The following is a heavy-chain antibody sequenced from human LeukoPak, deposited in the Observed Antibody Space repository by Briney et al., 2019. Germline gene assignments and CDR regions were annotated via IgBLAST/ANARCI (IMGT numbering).Heavy chain of an antibody. CDR3: AKGGRYDFWSGYHPMIQTPPT. CDR2: ISGSGGST. D-gene: IGHD3-3*01. V-gene: IGHV3-23*01. J-gene: IGHJ5*02. CDR1: GFTFSSYA. Sequence: GGSLRLSCAASGFTFSSYAMSWVRQAPGKGLEWVSAISGSGGSTYYADSVKGRFTISRDNSKNTLYLQMNSLRAEDTAVYYCAKGGRYDFWSGYHPMIQTPPTWGQGTLVTVSS.